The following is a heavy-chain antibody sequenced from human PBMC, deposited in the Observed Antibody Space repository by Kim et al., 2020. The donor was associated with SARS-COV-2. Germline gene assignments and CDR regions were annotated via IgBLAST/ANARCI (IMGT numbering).Heavy chain of an antibody. CDR3: ARDGVWGMDV. J-gene: IGHJ6*02. D-gene: IGHD3-16*01. CDR2: ST. Sequence: STNYNPSLKSRVTISVDTSKNQFSLKLSSVTAADTAVYYCARDGVWGMDVWGQGTTVTVSS. V-gene: IGHV4-59*01.